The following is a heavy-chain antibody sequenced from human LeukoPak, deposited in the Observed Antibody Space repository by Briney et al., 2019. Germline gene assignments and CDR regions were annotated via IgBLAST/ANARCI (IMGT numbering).Heavy chain of an antibody. D-gene: IGHD3-10*01. Sequence: GGSLRLSCAASGFTLSDYYMSWVRQAPGKGLEWVANIKEDGSAKYYVDSVKGRFTISRDNAKNSVYLQMNSPRADDTAVYYCARLSYDSGTHYTCYEYWGQGTLVTVSS. CDR3: ARLSYDSGTHYTCYEY. V-gene: IGHV3-7*01. CDR2: IKEDGSAK. CDR1: GFTLSDYY. J-gene: IGHJ4*02.